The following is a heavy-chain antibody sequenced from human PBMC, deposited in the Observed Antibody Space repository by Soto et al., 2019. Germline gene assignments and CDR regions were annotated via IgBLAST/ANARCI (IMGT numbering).Heavy chain of an antibody. CDR3: AGTTSHYWYYMDV. V-gene: IGHV6-1*01. CDR2: TYYRTRWYY. J-gene: IGHJ6*03. CDR1: GDSVSINSAA. D-gene: IGHD1-7*01. Sequence: SQTLSRTCVISGDSVSINSAAWNWIRQSPSRGLEWLGRTYYRTRWYYDYAVSVRSRITVNPDTSKNQFSLQLTSVTPEDTAVYYCAGTTSHYWYYMDVWGKGTTVTVSS.